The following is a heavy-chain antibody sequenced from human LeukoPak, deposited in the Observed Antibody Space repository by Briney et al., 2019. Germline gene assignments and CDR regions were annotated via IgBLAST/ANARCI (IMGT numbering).Heavy chain of an antibody. Sequence: ASVKVSCKASGYTFTDYYMHWVRQAPGQGLAWMGWINPNSGGTNYPQKFQGRVTVTRDTSTSTVYMELSRLKSDDTAVYYCARDDDSSGYYDYWGQGTLVTVSS. CDR1: GYTFTDYY. D-gene: IGHD3-22*01. CDR3: ARDDDSSGYYDY. V-gene: IGHV1-2*02. J-gene: IGHJ4*02. CDR2: INPNSGGT.